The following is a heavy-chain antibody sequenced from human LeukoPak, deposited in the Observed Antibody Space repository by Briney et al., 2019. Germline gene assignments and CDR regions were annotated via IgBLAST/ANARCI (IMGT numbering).Heavy chain of an antibody. V-gene: IGHV3-48*03. D-gene: IGHD4-23*01. CDR3: ARCGNWGVGHAFDI. Sequence: GGSLRLSCAASGFTFSSYEMNWVRQAPGKGLEWVSYISSSGSTIYSADSVKSRFSISRDNAKNSLYLQMNSLRAEDTAAYYCARCGNWGVGHAFDIWGQGTMVTVSS. J-gene: IGHJ3*02. CDR1: GFTFSSYE. CDR2: ISSSGSTI.